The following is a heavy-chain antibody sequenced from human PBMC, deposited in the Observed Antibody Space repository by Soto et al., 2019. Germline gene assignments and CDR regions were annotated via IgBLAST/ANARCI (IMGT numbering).Heavy chain of an antibody. V-gene: IGHV1-46*01. CDR1: GYSFTSTY. CDR3: ALKVVTYYDN. D-gene: IGHD2-21*02. CDR2: INPAGGTT. J-gene: IGHJ4*02. Sequence: QVQLVQSGAEVKTPGASVRISCRASGYSFTSTYVHWVRQAPGQGPEWMGIINPAGGTTYYAQKFQGRLTITSDTSTDTVFMDLNDLTSEDTAVYFCALKVVTYYDNWGQGTLLTVSS.